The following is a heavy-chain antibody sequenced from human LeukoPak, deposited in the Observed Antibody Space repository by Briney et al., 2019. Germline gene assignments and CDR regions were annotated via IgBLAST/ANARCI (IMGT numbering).Heavy chain of an antibody. CDR2: IFYSGST. CDR3: ARRSVTTYDAFDI. CDR1: GGSFSTYY. V-gene: IGHV4-59*01. D-gene: IGHD4-17*01. Sequence: SETLSLTCTVSGGSFSTYYWSWIRQPPGKRPEWIGFIFYSGSTNYSPSLKSRVTISVDTSKNQFPLKLSSVTAADTAVYYCARRSVTTYDAFDIWGQGTMVTVSS. J-gene: IGHJ3*02.